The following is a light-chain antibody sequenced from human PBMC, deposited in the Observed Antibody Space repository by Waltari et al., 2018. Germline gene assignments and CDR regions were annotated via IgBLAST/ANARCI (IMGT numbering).Light chain of an antibody. V-gene: IGLV2-14*01. Sequence: QSAPTQPASVSASPGQSITISCPGTRNDVGSYSYVSWYRQYPGKAPELLIYEVTHRPSGVSDRFSGSRSGSTAYLTISGLQTEDEANYFCCSYTTTTTLVFGTGTKVIVL. J-gene: IGLJ1*01. CDR2: EVT. CDR1: RNDVGSYSY. CDR3: CSYTTTTTLV.